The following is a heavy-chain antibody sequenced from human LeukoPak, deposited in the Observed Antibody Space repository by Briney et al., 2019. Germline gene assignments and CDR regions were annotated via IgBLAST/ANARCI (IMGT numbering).Heavy chain of an antibody. CDR3: ATGPVIVPRVRPGLLIDY. CDR1: GYTFTSYY. V-gene: IGHV1-24*01. D-gene: IGHD1-26*01. Sequence: ASVKVSCKASGYTFTSYYMHWVRQAPGKGLEWMGDFDPEDGETIYAQKFQGRVTMTEDTSTDTAYMELSSLRSEDTAVYYCATGPVIVPRVRPGLLIDYWGQGTLVTVSS. CDR2: FDPEDGET. J-gene: IGHJ4*02.